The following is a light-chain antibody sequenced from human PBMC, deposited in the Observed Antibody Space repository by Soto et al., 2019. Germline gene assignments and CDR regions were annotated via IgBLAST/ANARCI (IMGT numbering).Light chain of an antibody. J-gene: IGKJ5*01. V-gene: IGKV3-20*01. Sequence: EIVMTQSPATLSVSPGERATLSCRASQSVSGNLAWYQQKPGQAPRLLIYAASTRATGIPDRFSGSGSGTDFTLTISRLEPEDFAVYYCQQYGSSPITFGQGTRL. CDR1: QSVSGN. CDR2: AAS. CDR3: QQYGSSPIT.